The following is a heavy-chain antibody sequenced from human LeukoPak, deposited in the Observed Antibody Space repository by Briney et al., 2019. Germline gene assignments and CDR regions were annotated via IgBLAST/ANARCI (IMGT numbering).Heavy chain of an antibody. CDR1: GFTFRDYN. CDR3: ARDHRGIYSPFDY. CDR2: ISSGSSYI. J-gene: IGHJ4*02. V-gene: IGHV3-21*01. D-gene: IGHD2-21*01. Sequence: PGGSQRLSCAASGFTFRDYNMNWVRQTPGKGLEWVSSISSGSSYINYADSVRGRFTISRDNGKNSLYLQMNSLRAEDTAVYYCARDHRGIYSPFDYWGQGTLVTVSS.